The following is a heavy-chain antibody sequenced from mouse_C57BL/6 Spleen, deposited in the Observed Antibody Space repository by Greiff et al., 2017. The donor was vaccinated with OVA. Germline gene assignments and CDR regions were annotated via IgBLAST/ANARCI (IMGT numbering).Heavy chain of an antibody. CDR2: ISSGGDYI. CDR1: GFTFSSYA. J-gene: IGHJ3*01. D-gene: IGHD3-2*02. Sequence: EVQLMESGEGLVKPGGSLKLSCAASGFTFSSYAMSWVRQTPEKRLEWVAYISSGGDYIYYADTVKGRFTISRDNARNTLYLQMSSLKSEDTAMYYCTRDMSSGSFAYWGQGTLVTVSA. CDR3: TRDMSSGSFAY. V-gene: IGHV5-9-1*02.